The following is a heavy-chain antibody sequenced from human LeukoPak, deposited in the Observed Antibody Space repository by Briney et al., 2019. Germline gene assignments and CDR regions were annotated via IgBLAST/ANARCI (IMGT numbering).Heavy chain of an antibody. J-gene: IGHJ4*02. CDR3: ARSYPSVNYFDY. V-gene: IGHV4-4*07. CDR2: IYTSGST. D-gene: IGHD4-17*01. CDR1: GGSISSYY. Sequence: SETLSLTCTVSGGSISSYYWSWIRQPAGKGLEWIGRIYTSGSTNYNPSLKSRVTMSVDTPKNQFSLKLSSVTAADTAVYYCARSYPSVNYFDYWGQGTLVTVSS.